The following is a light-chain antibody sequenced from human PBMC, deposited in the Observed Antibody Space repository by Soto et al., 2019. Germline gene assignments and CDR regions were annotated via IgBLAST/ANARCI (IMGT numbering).Light chain of an antibody. V-gene: IGLV2-14*03. Sequence: QSALTQPASVSGSPGQSISISCTGTSSDVGAYNHVSWFQHHPGKAPKLMIYDVSNRPSGVSNRFSGSKSGNTASLTISGLQAEDEADYYCLSYTTSTTYVFGTVTKLTVL. J-gene: IGLJ1*01. CDR1: SSDVGAYNH. CDR3: LSYTTSTTYV. CDR2: DVS.